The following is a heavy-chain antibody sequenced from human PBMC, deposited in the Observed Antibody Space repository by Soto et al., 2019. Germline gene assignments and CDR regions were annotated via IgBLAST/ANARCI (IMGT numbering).Heavy chain of an antibody. J-gene: IGHJ4*02. V-gene: IGHV4-59*01. CDR2: IYYSGST. CDR3: ARAVLPATAPFDY. D-gene: IGHD2-2*01. CDR1: GGSISSYY. Sequence: QVQLQESGPRLVKPSETLSLTCIVSGGSISSYYWSWIRQPPGKGLEWIGYIYYSGSTNYNPSLKSRVTISVDTSKNQFSLKLSSVTAADTALYYCARAVLPATAPFDYWGQGTLVTVSS.